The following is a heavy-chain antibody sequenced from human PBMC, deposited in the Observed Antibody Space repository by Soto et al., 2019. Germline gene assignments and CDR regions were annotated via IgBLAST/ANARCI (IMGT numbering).Heavy chain of an antibody. D-gene: IGHD2-15*01. V-gene: IGHV3-30-3*01. Sequence: QVQLVESGGGVVQPGRSLRLSCAASGFTFSTYPMHWVRQAPGRGRGWVAVISYDGSNQHYADPVKGRFTVSRDNSKNTLYVQLNSLKAEDTAVYYCVREGYCSGGSCSLFDYWGQGTLVTVSS. CDR3: VREGYCSGGSCSLFDY. J-gene: IGHJ4*02. CDR2: ISYDGSNQ. CDR1: GFTFSTYP.